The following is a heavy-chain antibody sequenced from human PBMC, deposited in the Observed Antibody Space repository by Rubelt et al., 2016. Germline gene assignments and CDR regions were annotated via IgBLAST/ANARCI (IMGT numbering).Heavy chain of an antibody. V-gene: IGHV3-30*04. D-gene: IGHD2-15*01. CDR2: ISYDGSNK. Sequence: SSYAMHWVRQAPGKGLEWVAVISYDGSNKYYADSVKGRFTISRDNSKNTLYLQMNSLRAEDTAVYYCARDQVVAATGGWFDPWGQGTLVTVSS. J-gene: IGHJ5*02. CDR3: ARDQVVAATGGWFDP. CDR1: SSYA.